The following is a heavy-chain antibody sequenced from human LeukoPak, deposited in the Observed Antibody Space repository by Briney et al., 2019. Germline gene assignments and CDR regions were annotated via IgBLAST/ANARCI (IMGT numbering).Heavy chain of an antibody. Sequence: PSETLSLTCTVSGGSISSYYWSWIRQPPGRGLEWIGSIYYSGSTYYNPSLKSRVTISVDTSKNQFSLKLSSVTAADTAVYYCARVVGLWFGELMNYMDVWGKGTTVTVSS. CDR3: ARVVGLWFGELMNYMDV. CDR1: GGSISSYY. J-gene: IGHJ6*03. D-gene: IGHD3-10*01. CDR2: IYYSGST. V-gene: IGHV4-59*12.